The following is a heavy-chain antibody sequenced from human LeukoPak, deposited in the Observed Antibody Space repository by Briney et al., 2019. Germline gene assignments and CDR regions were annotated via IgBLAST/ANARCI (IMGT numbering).Heavy chain of an antibody. J-gene: IGHJ4*02. V-gene: IGHV1-69*13. D-gene: IGHD5-24*01. CDR3: ARDYTIKAPYFHY. Sequence: SVKFSCKASGGSFSSDTINCVRQAPGQGLEWMGEIIPNYGATNYAQKFQGRVTISADSSTSTAYMELISLTSDDTAVYYCARDYTIKAPYFHYWGQGTLVTVSS. CDR2: IIPNYGAT. CDR1: GGSFSSDT.